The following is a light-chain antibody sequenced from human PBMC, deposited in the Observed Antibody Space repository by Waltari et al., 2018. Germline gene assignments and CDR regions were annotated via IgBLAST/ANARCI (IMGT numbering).Light chain of an antibody. J-gene: IGLJ3*02. CDR2: RTN. CDR1: TRPVTFIPY. V-gene: IGLV7-43*01. CDR3: LLYFGGVRV. Sequence: QSLVTQKPALTASTGGTVTLTCTSRTRPVTFIPYVNWPHQKPGQAPRTLIYRTNKKHTWTPARVSGSLLGGKAALTLSGVQPEDEAEYYCLLYFGGVRVFGGGTKLTVL.